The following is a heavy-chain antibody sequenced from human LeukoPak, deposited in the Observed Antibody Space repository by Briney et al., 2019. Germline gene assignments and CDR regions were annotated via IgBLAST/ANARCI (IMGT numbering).Heavy chain of an antibody. CDR3: ASPNSSGYYYEVEY. Sequence: GASVKVSCKASGYTFTSYGISWVRQAHGQGLEWMGWISAYNGNTNYAQKLQGRVTMTTDTSTSTAYMELRSLRSDDTAVYYCASPNSSGYYYEVEYWGQGTLVTVSS. J-gene: IGHJ4*02. V-gene: IGHV1-18*01. CDR2: ISAYNGNT. CDR1: GYTFTSYG. D-gene: IGHD3-22*01.